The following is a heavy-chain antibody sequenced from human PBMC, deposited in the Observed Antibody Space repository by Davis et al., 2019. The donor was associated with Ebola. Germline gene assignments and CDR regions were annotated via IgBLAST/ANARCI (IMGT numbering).Heavy chain of an antibody. CDR3: ARELHGGEFNY. CDR1: GYTFTDYY. CDR2: ISPKSGGG. V-gene: IGHV1-2*02. J-gene: IGHJ4*02. Sequence: ASVKVSCKASGYTFTDYYIHWVRQAPGQGLEWMGWISPKSGGGNYAPKVQGRVTMTTDTSISTAYMDLCSLTPDDTAVFYCARELHGGEFNYWGQGTLVTVSS. D-gene: IGHD3-16*01.